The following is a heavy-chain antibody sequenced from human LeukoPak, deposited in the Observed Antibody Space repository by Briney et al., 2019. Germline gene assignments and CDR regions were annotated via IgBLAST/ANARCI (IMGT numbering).Heavy chain of an antibody. J-gene: IGHJ4*02. CDR1: GFTFSNAW. V-gene: IGHV3-49*04. CDR3: PRILLAYYFDY. Sequence: PGGSLRLSCAASGFTFSNAWMNWVRQAPGKGLEWVGFIRSKAYGGTTEYAASVKGRFTISRDDSKSIAYLQMNSLKTEDTAVYYCPRILLAYYFDYWGQGTLVTVSS. D-gene: IGHD2-15*01. CDR2: IRSKAYGGTT.